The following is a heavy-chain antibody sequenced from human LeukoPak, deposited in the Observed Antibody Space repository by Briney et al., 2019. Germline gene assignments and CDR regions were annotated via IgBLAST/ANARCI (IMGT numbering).Heavy chain of an antibody. J-gene: IGHJ4*02. Sequence: PSETLSLTCTVSGGSISSYYWSWIRQPPGKGLEWIGYIYYSGSTNYNPSLKSRVTISVDTSKNQFSLKLSSVTAADTAVYYCARNDLPWDYFDYWGQGTLVTVSS. CDR2: IYYSGST. CDR3: ARNDLPWDYFDY. V-gene: IGHV4-59*01. D-gene: IGHD1-1*01. CDR1: GGSISSYY.